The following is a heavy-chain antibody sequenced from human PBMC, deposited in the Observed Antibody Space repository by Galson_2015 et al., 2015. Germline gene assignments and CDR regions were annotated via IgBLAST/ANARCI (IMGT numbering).Heavy chain of an antibody. J-gene: IGHJ4*02. D-gene: IGHD5-18*01. CDR2: ISGGGGST. CDR3: AKRATRGYSYGFVDY. CDR1: GFTFSSYA. Sequence: SLRLSCAASGFTFSSYAMSWVRQAPGKGLEWVSAISGGGGSTYYADSVKGRFTISRDNSKNTLYLQMNSRRAEDTAVYYCAKRATRGYSYGFVDYWGQGTLVTVSS. V-gene: IGHV3-23*01.